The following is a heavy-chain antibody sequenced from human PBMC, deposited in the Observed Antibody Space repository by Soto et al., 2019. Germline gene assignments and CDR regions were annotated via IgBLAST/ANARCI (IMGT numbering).Heavy chain of an antibody. Sequence: SLRLSCAASGVTFTIYAMTLVRQVPGEGLQWVSSISKSGDSTYYADSVKGRFTTSRDNSKNTLYLQMNSLRAEDTAIYYCAKGSFGFDYWGQGTLVTVSS. J-gene: IGHJ4*02. V-gene: IGHV3-23*01. CDR3: AKGSFGFDY. CDR2: ISKSGDST. D-gene: IGHD3-10*01. CDR1: GVTFTIYA.